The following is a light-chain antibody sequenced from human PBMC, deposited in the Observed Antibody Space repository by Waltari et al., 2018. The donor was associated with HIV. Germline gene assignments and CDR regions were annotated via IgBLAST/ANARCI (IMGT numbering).Light chain of an antibody. CDR3: YSRAGV. V-gene: IGLV3-19*01. CDR2: RES. J-gene: IGLJ1*01. CDR1: SLKYYY. Sequence: SSDLTQDPVVSVASGQTIDITCRGDSLKYYYVSWYQQKSGDGLLLVLYRESGRPSGLPERLSGSSSGNTDSLTIRDIPAEDEADYFCYSRAGVFGGGT.